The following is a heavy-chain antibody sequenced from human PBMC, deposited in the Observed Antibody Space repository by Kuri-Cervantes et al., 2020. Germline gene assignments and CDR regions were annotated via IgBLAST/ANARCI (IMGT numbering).Heavy chain of an antibody. CDR2: IKQDGSEK. V-gene: IGHV3-7*03. CDR1: GFNFSSYW. D-gene: IGHD3-10*01. Sequence: GGSLRLSCVASGFNFSSYWMSWVRQAPGKGLEWVANIKQDGSEKYYVDSVKGRFTISRDNAKNSLYLQMNSLRAEDTAVYYCARSKPFGESYFDNWGQGTLVTVSS. CDR3: ARSKPFGESYFDN. J-gene: IGHJ4*02.